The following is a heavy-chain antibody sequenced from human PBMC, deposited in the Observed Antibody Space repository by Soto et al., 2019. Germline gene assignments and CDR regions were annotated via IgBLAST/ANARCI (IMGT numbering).Heavy chain of an antibody. CDR2: ISSSGSAI. CDR3: ARDRYGDYGVDY. J-gene: IGHJ4*02. D-gene: IGHD4-17*01. CDR1: GFTFTIYS. Sequence: GGSLRLSCAASGFTFTIYSMNWVRQAPGKGLEWVSYISSSGSAIYYADSVKGRFTISRDNAKNSVYLQMNSLRAEDTAVYYCARDRYGDYGVDYWGQGT. V-gene: IGHV3-48*01.